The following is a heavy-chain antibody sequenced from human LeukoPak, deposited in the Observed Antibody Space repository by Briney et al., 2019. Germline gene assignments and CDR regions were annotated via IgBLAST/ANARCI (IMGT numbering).Heavy chain of an antibody. CDR1: GGSISTISSSTYY. CDR2: LFYGENS. CDR3: ARELPTAAADTRGYFDY. Sequence: SETLSLTCTVSGGSISTISSSTYYWGWIRQAPGKGLAWIGSLFYGENSHYNPSLKSRATLSVDTSNNQFSLKLTYVTAADAAVYFCARELPTAAADTRGYFDYWGQGTVVTVSS. V-gene: IGHV4-39*02. J-gene: IGHJ4*02. D-gene: IGHD6-25*01.